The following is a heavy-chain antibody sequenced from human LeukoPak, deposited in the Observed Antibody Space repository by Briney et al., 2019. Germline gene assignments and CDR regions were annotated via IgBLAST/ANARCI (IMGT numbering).Heavy chain of an antibody. V-gene: IGHV1-2*02. Sequence: ASVKLSCTASAYTFTGYYMNWVRQAPGQGLEWMGWINPDSGGTNYAQKFQGRVTMTRDTSMSTAYMEVSRLRSDDTAVYYCAREGSGWYGNFDYWGQGTLVTVSS. D-gene: IGHD6-19*01. J-gene: IGHJ4*02. CDR3: AREGSGWYGNFDY. CDR2: INPDSGGT. CDR1: AYTFTGYY.